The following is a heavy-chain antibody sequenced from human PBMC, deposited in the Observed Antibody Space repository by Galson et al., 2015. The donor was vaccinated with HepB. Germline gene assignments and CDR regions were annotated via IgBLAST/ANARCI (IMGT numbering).Heavy chain of an antibody. J-gene: IGHJ1*01. Sequence: SLRLSCAASGFTFSSYGMHWVRQAPGKGLEWVSVISYDGSNTYYADSVKGRFTISRDNSKNTLYLQMNSLRAEDAAVYYCASEGAYAFLPVGWGQGTLVTVSS. CDR3: ASEGAYAFLPVG. D-gene: IGHD1-14*01. CDR1: GFTFSSYG. CDR2: ISYDGSNT. V-gene: IGHV3-30*03.